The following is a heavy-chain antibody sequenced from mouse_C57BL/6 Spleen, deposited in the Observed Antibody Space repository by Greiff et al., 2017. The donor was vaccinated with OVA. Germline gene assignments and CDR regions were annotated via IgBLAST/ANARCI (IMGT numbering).Heavy chain of an antibody. J-gene: IGHJ1*03. CDR2: IWRGGST. CDR3: AKEGNYYGSSYNFDV. D-gene: IGHD1-1*01. CDR1: GFSLTSYG. Sequence: VMLVESGPGLVQPSQSLSITCTVSGFSLTSYGVHWVRQSPGKGLEWLGVIWRGGSTDYNAAFMSRLSITKDNSKSQVFFKMNSLQADDTAIYYCAKEGNYYGSSYNFDVWGTGTTVTVSS. V-gene: IGHV2-5*01.